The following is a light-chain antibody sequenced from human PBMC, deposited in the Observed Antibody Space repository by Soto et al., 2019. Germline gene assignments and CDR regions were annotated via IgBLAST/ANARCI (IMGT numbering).Light chain of an antibody. CDR1: QILLHSNGYNY. V-gene: IGKV2-28*01. CDR3: MQPLQSWT. Sequence: DIVMTQSPLSLPVTTGEAASISCRSSQILLHSNGYNYLDWYLQKPGQSPQLLIYLGSNRASGVPDRFSGSGSGTDFTLKISRVEAEDVGVYYCMQPLQSWTFGQGTKVDIK. J-gene: IGKJ1*01. CDR2: LGS.